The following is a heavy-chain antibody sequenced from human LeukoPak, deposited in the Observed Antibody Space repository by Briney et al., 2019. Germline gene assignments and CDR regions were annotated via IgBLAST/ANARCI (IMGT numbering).Heavy chain of an antibody. CDR2: TYYRSKWYY. J-gene: IGHJ6*02. CDR3: SLARSEYHYGMDV. V-gene: IGHV6-1*01. CDR1: GDSVSSISVA. Sequence: SQTPSLTCAISGDSVSSISVAWNWIRQSPSRGLEWLGRTYYRSKWYYEYAVSVKSQINISPDTSKNQFSLQLTSVTPEDTAVYYCSLARSEYHYGMDVWGQGTTVTVSS.